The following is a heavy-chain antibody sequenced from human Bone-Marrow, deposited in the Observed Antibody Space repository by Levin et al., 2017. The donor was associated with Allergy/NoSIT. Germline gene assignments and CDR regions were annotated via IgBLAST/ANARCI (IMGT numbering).Heavy chain of an antibody. J-gene: IGHJ5*02. V-gene: IGHV3-15*01. CDR1: EFPFANGW. CDR2: VKPKNDGGTT. D-gene: IGHD2-2*01. CDR3: TTDRGPRYCSRTTCSWTS. Sequence: LSLTCVGSEFPFANGWMNWVRQAPGKGLEWVGRVKPKNDGGTTDFAAPVKGRFTISRDDSKNTVYLQMNSLKTEDTALYYCTTDRGPRYCSRTTCSWTSWGQGTLVTVSS.